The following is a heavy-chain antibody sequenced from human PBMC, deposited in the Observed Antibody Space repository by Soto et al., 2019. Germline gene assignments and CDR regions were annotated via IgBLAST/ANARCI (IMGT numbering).Heavy chain of an antibody. V-gene: IGHV5-10-1*01. Sequence: GESLKISYKGSGYNFTSYWISWIRQMPGKGLEWMGRIDPSDSYTNYSPSLQGHVTISADKSISTAYLQWSSLKASDTAMYYCARQPWYSSSFGGNGMDGWGQGTTVPVAS. CDR3: ARQPWYSSSFGGNGMDG. J-gene: IGHJ6*01. CDR1: GYNFTSYW. D-gene: IGHD6-6*01. CDR2: IDPSDSYT.